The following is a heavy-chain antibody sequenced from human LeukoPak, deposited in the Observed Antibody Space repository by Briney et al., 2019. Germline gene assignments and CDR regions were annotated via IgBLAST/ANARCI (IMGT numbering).Heavy chain of an antibody. CDR1: GYTFTGYY. CDR3: AREWLRSDAFDI. V-gene: IGHV1-2*02. CDR2: INPNSGGT. D-gene: IGHD5-12*01. Sequence: ASVKVPCKASGYTFTGYYMHWVRQAPGQGLEWMGWINPNSGGTNYAQKFQGRVTMTRDTSISTAYMELSRLRSDDTAVYYCAREWLRSDAFDIWGQGTMVTVSS. J-gene: IGHJ3*02.